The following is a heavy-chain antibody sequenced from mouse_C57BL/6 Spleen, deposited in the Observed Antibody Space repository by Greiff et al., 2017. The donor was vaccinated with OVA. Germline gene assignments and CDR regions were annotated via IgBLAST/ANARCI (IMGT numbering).Heavy chain of an antibody. CDR2: IYPGDGDT. Sequence: QVQLQQSGPGLVKPGDSVKLSCKASGYAFSSSWMNWVKQRPGKGLEWIGRIYPGDGDTNYNGTFKGKATLTADKSSSTAYMQLSSLTSEDDAVYFCARPGSSPWFAYWGQGTLVTVSA. V-gene: IGHV1-82*01. CDR1: GYAFSSSW. J-gene: IGHJ3*01. CDR3: ARPGSSPWFAY. D-gene: IGHD1-1*01.